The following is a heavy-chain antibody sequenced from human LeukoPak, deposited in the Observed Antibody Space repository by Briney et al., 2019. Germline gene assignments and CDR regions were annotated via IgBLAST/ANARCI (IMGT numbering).Heavy chain of an antibody. J-gene: IGHJ5*02. CDR1: GGSISSYY. CDR3: AREVPAAINWFDP. V-gene: IGHV4-59*01. D-gene: IGHD2-2*01. CDR2: IYYSGST. Sequence: SEILSLTCTVSGGSISSYYWSWIRQPPGKGLEWIGYIYYSGSTNYNPSLKSRVTISVDTSKNQFSLKLSSVTAADTAVYYCAREVPAAINWFDPWGQGTLVTVSS.